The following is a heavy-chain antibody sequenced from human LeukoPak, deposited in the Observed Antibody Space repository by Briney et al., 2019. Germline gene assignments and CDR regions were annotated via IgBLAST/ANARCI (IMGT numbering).Heavy chain of an antibody. CDR1: GYTFTSYG. CDR2: ISAYNGNT. V-gene: IGHV1-18*01. J-gene: IGHJ6*03. CDR3: ARDTMITFGGVIVRGYYYYMDV. D-gene: IGHD3-16*02. Sequence: ASVKVSCKASGYTFTSYGISWVRQAPGQGLEWMGWISAYNGNTNYAQKLQGRVTMTTDTSTSTAYMELRSLRSDDTAVYYCARDTMITFGGVIVRGYYYYMDVWGKGTTVTISS.